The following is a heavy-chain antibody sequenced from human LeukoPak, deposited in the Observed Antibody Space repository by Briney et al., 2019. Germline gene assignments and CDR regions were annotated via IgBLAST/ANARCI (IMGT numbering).Heavy chain of an antibody. J-gene: IGHJ4*02. D-gene: IGHD3-22*01. Sequence: GGSLRLSCAASGFTFSNAWMSWVRQAPGKGLEWVGRIKSKTDGGTTDYAAPVKGRFTISRDDSKNTLYLQMNSLKTEDTAVYYCTTDDRGYYDSSGTNVPLGYWGQGTLVTVSS. CDR3: TTDDRGYYDSSGTNVPLGY. V-gene: IGHV3-15*01. CDR2: IKSKTDGGTT. CDR1: GFTFSNAW.